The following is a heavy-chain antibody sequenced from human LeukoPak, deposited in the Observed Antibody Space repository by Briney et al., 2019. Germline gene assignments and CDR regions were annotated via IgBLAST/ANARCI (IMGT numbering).Heavy chain of an antibody. CDR3: ARSSGWSPYYYYMDV. D-gene: IGHD6-19*01. V-gene: IGHV4-59*08. CDR2: IYYSGST. CDR1: GGSISSYY. Sequence: PSETLSLTCTVSGGSISSYYWSWIRQPPGKGLEWIGCIYYSGSTNYNPSLKSRVTISVDTSKNQFSLKLSSVTAADTAVYYCARSSGWSPYYYYMDVWGKGTTVTVSS. J-gene: IGHJ6*03.